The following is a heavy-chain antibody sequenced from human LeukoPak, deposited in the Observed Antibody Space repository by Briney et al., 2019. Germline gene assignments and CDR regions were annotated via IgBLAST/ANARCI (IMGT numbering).Heavy chain of an antibody. CDR3: ARGSSGDDAFDI. J-gene: IGHJ3*02. Sequence: SETLSLTRTVSGGSISSSSYYWGWIRQPPGKGLEWIGYIYYSGSTNYNPSLKSRVTISVDTSMNQFSLKLSSVTAADTAVYYCARGSSGDDAFDIWGQGTMVTVSS. D-gene: IGHD2-15*01. CDR1: GGSISSSSYY. V-gene: IGHV4-61*05. CDR2: IYYSGST.